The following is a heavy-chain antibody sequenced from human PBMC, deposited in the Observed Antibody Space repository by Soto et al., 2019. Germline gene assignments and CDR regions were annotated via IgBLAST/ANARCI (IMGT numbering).Heavy chain of an antibody. V-gene: IGHV1-3*01. J-gene: IGHJ6*02. CDR2: INAGNGNT. CDR3: ARWGQLDGSGAIFYYYGMDV. CDR1: GYTFTSYA. D-gene: IGHD3-10*01. Sequence: ASVKVSCKASGYTFTSYAMHWVRQAPGQRLEWMGWINAGNGNTKYSQKFQGRVTITRDTSASTAYMELSSLRSEDTAVYYCARWGQLDGSGAIFYYYGMDVWGQGTTVTVSS.